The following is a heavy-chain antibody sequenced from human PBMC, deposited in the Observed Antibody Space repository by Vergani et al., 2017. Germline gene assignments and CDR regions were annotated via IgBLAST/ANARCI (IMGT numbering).Heavy chain of an antibody. CDR1: GFTFSSYA. D-gene: IGHD4-11*01. J-gene: IGHJ6*03. CDR2: ISYDGSNK. Sequence: QVQLVESGGGVVQPGRSLRLSCAASGFTFSSYAMHWVRQAPGKGLEWVAVISYDGSNKYYADSVKGRFTISRDNSKNTLYLQMNSLRAEDTAVYYCARERVDDYSKEPVPYYMDVWGKGTTVTVSS. V-gene: IGHV3-30-3*01. CDR3: ARERVDDYSKEPVPYYMDV.